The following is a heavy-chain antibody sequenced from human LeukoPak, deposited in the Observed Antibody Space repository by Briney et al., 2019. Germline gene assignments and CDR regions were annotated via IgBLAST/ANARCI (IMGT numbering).Heavy chain of an antibody. CDR3: ARSRYSNSWLFDY. CDR1: GITFSSYA. J-gene: IGHJ4*02. CDR2: ISGSGVNT. V-gene: IGHV3-23*01. Sequence: GGSLRLSCAAPGITFSSYAMTWVRQAPGKGLESVSAISGSGVNTYYADSVKGRFTISRDNSKNTVYLQMNSLRAEDTAVFYCARSRYSNSWLFDYWGQGTLVTVSS. D-gene: IGHD6-13*01.